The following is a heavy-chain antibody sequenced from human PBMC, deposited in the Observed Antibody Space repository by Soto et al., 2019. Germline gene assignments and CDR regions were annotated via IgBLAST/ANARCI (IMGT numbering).Heavy chain of an antibody. V-gene: IGHV1-69*13. CDR1: GGTFGSYA. CDR3: TALGCRSTSCTLDY. J-gene: IGHJ4*02. D-gene: IGHD2-2*01. Sequence: SVKVSCKASGGTFGSYAFSWVRQAPGQGLEWMGGIIPVSGAAHYAQKFQGRVTITADESTSTAYMELSSLSSQDTAVYCATALGCRSTSCTLDYWGQGTLVTVSS. CDR2: IIPVSGAA.